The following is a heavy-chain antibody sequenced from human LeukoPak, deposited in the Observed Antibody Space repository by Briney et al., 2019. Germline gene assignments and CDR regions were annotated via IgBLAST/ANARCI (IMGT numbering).Heavy chain of an antibody. D-gene: IGHD3-9*01. CDR3: ARDLDTYDILTGYVS. V-gene: IGHV3-7*01. CDR2: IKQDVSEK. J-gene: IGHJ5*02. CDR1: GFTFSSYW. Sequence: GGSLRLSCAASGFTFSSYWMSWVRQAPGKGLEWVANIKQDVSEKYYVDSVKGRFTISRDNAKNSLSLQMNSLRAEDTAVYYCARDLDTYDILTGYVSWGQGTLVTVSS.